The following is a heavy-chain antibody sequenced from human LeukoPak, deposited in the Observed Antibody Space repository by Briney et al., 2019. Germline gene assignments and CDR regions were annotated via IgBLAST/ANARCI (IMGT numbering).Heavy chain of an antibody. CDR2: ISSSGSTI. D-gene: IGHD1-14*01. Sequence: PGGSLRLSCAASGFTFSSYEMNWVRQAPGKGLEWVSYISSSGSTIYYADSVKGRFTISRDNSKNTLYPQMNSLRAEDTAVYYCAKDGRGVREPHLCYYYCMDVWGKGTTVTISS. V-gene: IGHV3-48*03. J-gene: IGHJ6*03. CDR3: AKDGRGVREPHLCYYYCMDV. CDR1: GFTFSSYE.